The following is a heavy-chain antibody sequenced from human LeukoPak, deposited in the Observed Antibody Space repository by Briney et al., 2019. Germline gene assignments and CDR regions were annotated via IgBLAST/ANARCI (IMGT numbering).Heavy chain of an antibody. V-gene: IGHV1-24*01. J-gene: IGHJ4*02. CDR3: ATLRSYCGSDCYSGFDY. D-gene: IGHD2-21*02. CDR2: FDPEDGET. Sequence: ASVKVSCKVSGYILTELSMHWVRQAPGKGLEWMGGFDPEDGETIYAQKFQGRVTMTEDTSTDTAYMELSSLRSEDTAVYYCATLRSYCGSDCYSGFDYWGQGTLVTVSS. CDR1: GYILTELS.